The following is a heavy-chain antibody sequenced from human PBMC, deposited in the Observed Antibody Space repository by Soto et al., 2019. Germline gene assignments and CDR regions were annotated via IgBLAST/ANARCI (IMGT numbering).Heavy chain of an antibody. CDR1: GYTFTGYY. CDR3: ARDRARSGYYEPYYYYGMDV. CDR2: INPNSGGT. Sequence: GASVKVSCKASGYTFTGYYMHWVRQAPGQGLEWMGWINPNSGGTNYAQKFQGWVTMTRDTSISTAYMELSRLRSDDTAVYYCARDRARSGYYEPYYYYGMDVWGPGTTVTVSS. V-gene: IGHV1-2*04. J-gene: IGHJ6*02. D-gene: IGHD3-3*01.